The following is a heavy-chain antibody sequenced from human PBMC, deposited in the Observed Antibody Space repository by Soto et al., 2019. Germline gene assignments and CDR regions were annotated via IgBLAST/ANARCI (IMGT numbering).Heavy chain of an antibody. V-gene: IGHV3-30*18. Sequence: QVQLVESGGGVVQPGRSLRLSCAASGFTFSSYGMHWVRQAPGKGLEWVAVISYDGSNKYYADSVKGRFTISRDNSKNTLYLQMNSLRAEDTAVYYCAKDGAYCSGGSCYSLVDYYYYGMDVWGQGTTVTVSS. CDR3: AKDGAYCSGGSCYSLVDYYYYGMDV. CDR1: GFTFSSYG. J-gene: IGHJ6*02. CDR2: ISYDGSNK. D-gene: IGHD2-15*01.